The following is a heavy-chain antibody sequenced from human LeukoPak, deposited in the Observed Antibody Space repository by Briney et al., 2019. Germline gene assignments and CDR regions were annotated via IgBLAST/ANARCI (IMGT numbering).Heavy chain of an antibody. Sequence: GGSLRLSCAASGYTFSSYEMNWVPEAPGKGLEWVSYISSSGSTIYYADSVKGRFTISRDNAKNSLYLQMNSLRAEDTAVYYCARGVRDPYDYYGMDVWGKGTTVTVSS. D-gene: IGHD3-10*01. J-gene: IGHJ6*04. CDR3: ARGVRDPYDYYGMDV. CDR1: GYTFSSYE. V-gene: IGHV3-48*03. CDR2: ISSSGSTI.